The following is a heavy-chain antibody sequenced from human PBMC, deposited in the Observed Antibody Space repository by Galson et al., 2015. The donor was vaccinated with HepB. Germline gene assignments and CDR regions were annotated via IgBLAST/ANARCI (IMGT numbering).Heavy chain of an antibody. CDR3: ARDPGEDIVVVPAAPGNWFDP. D-gene: IGHD2-2*01. V-gene: IGHV1-3*01. J-gene: IGHJ5*02. Sequence: SVKVSCKASGYTFTSYAMHWVRQAPGQRLEWMGWINAGNGNTKYSQKFQGRVTITRDTSASTAYMELSSLRSEDTAVYYSARDPGEDIVVVPAAPGNWFDPWGQGTLVTVSS. CDR1: GYTFTSYA. CDR2: INAGNGNT.